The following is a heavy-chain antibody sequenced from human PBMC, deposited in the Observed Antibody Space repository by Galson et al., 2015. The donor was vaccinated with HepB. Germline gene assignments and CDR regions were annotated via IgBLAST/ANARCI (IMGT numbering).Heavy chain of an antibody. J-gene: IGHJ4*02. Sequence: SLRLSCAASTFIFSTYSMNWVRQAPGKGLEWVSYISSSSTTIYYADSVKGRFTISRDNAKNSLYLQMNSLRVEDTAVYYCARGSEDYGDFYFDHWGQGTLVTVSS. CDR2: ISSSSTTI. CDR3: ARGSEDYGDFYFDH. D-gene: IGHD4-17*01. V-gene: IGHV3-48*04. CDR1: TFIFSTYS.